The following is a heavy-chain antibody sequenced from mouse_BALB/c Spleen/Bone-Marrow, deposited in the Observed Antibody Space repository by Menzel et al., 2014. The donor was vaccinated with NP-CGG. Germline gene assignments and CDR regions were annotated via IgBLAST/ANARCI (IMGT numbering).Heavy chain of an antibody. J-gene: IGHJ2*01. CDR3: ARSRDYYGNSLDY. CDR2: ISYSGST. V-gene: IGHV3-8*02. Sequence: EVQLVESGPSLVKPSQTLSLTCSVTGDSITSGYWNWIRKFPGNKLEYMGYISYSGSTYYNPSLKSRIPITRDTSKNQYYLQLNSVTTEDTATYYCARSRDYYGNSLDYWGQGTTLTVSS. CDR1: GDSITSGY. D-gene: IGHD2-1*01.